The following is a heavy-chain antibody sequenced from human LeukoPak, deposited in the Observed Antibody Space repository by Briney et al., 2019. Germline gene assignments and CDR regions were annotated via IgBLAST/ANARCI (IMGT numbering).Heavy chain of an antibody. Sequence: SSVKVSCKASGYTFTGYYMHWVRQAPGQGLEWMGRINPNSGGTNYAQKFQGRVTMTRDTSISTAYMELSRLRYDDTPVYYCARVRTYYGSGTLQLDVWGKGTTVTVSS. D-gene: IGHD3-10*01. CDR2: INPNSGGT. V-gene: IGHV1-2*06. CDR3: ARVRTYYGSGTLQLDV. CDR1: GYTFTGYY. J-gene: IGHJ6*04.